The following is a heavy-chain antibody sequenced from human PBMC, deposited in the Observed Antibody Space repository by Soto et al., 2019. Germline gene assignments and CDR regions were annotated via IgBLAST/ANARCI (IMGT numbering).Heavy chain of an antibody. D-gene: IGHD6-13*01. V-gene: IGHV3-23*01. CDR1: GFTFSSDA. CDR3: AKRGDSTSWYWFDP. J-gene: IGHJ5*02. CDR2: ISNGGTST. Sequence: EVQLLESGGGLVQAGGSLRVSCAASGFTFSSDALSWVRQTPGKGLEWVSTISNGGTSTYYAASVKGRFTISRDISMTTLYLKMNSLRVEDTAVYYCAKRGDSTSWYWFDPWGQGTLVTVSS.